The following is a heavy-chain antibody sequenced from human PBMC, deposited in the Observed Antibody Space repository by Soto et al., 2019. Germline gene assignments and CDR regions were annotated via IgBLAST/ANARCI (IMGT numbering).Heavy chain of an antibody. CDR1: GYTFTSYY. Sequence: QVQLVQSGAEVEKPGASVKLSCKASGYTFTSYYIHWVRQAPGQGLEWMGILNPTSGSTTYAQKFQGRVAMNRDTSTSTVYMELSSLRSEDTAVYYCARARSAIVVVVTASTGGYFDYWGQGTLVTVSS. D-gene: IGHD2-15*01. V-gene: IGHV1-46*01. J-gene: IGHJ4*02. CDR3: ARARSAIVVVVTASTGGYFDY. CDR2: LNPTSGST.